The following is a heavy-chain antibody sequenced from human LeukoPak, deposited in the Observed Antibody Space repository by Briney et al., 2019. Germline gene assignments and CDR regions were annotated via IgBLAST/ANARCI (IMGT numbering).Heavy chain of an antibody. CDR3: ASGRRRDYFDY. V-gene: IGHV4-4*09. J-gene: IGHJ4*02. CDR1: GDSISRYY. Sequence: SETLSLTCTFSGDSISRYYWSWMRDPPGRGLECIGYIFTRGSSTFNPSLKSRVTISGDTSKTQSSRKLSSVTAAYSAVYYCASGRRRDYFDYWGQGTLVTVSS. D-gene: IGHD1-26*01. CDR2: IFTRGSS.